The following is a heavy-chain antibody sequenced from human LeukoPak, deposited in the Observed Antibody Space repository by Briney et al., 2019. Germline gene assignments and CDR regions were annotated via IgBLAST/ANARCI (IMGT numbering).Heavy chain of an antibody. D-gene: IGHD6-25*01. Sequence: SETLSLTCSVSGGSMSYSITWGWVRQPPGKGLEWLANIHDDGRTAPNPSLRSRLTISQDRSKNQFSLKVSSVTAADTAFYYCAIVLTAAGLDLWGQGILDTVSS. CDR1: GGSMSYSIT. CDR3: AIVLTAAGLDL. J-gene: IGHJ5*02. V-gene: IGHV4/OR15-8*01. CDR2: IHDDGRT.